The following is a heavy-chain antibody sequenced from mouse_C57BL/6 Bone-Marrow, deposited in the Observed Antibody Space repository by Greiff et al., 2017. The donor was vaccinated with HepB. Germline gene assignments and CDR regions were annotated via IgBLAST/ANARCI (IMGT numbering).Heavy chain of an antibody. CDR3: ARKGDYYGSSSYYYAMDY. D-gene: IGHD1-1*01. V-gene: IGHV2-9-1*01. CDR1: GFSLTSYA. J-gene: IGHJ4*01. Sequence: VKVVESGPGLVAPSQSLSITCTVSGFSLTSYAISWVRQPPGKGLEWLGVIWTGGGTNYNSALKSRLSISKDNSKSQVFLKMNSLQTDDTARYYCARKGDYYGSSSYYYAMDYWGQGTSVTVSS. CDR2: IWTGGGT.